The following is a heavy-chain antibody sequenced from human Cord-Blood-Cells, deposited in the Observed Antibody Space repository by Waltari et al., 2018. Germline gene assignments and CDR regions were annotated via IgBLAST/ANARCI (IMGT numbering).Heavy chain of an antibody. CDR3: ARDLGAAAGTFDY. CDR2: ITPIFGTA. V-gene: IGHV1-69*01. CDR1: GGTFSSYA. Sequence: QVQLVQPGGEVSKPGSSVQVACKASGGTFSSYAISWVRTAPGQGLAWMRGITPIFGTANYAQKFQGRVTITADESTSTAYMELSSLRSEDTAVYYCARDLGAAAGTFDYWGQGTLVTVSS. J-gene: IGHJ4*02. D-gene: IGHD6-13*01.